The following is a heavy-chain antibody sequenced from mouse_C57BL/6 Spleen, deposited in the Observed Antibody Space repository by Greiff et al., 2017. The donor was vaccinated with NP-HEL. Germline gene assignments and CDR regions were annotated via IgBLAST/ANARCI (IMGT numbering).Heavy chain of an antibody. CDR2: IDPANGNT. CDR3: ARREDYYGSRGTYYAMDY. CDR1: GFNIKNTY. D-gene: IGHD1-1*01. V-gene: IGHV14-3*01. Sequence: VQLQQSVAELVRPGASVKLSCTASGFNIKNTYMHWVKQRPEQGLEWIGRIDPANGNTKYAPKFQGKATITADTSSNTAYLQLSSLTSEDTAIYYCARREDYYGSRGTYYAMDYWGQGTSVTVSS. J-gene: IGHJ4*01.